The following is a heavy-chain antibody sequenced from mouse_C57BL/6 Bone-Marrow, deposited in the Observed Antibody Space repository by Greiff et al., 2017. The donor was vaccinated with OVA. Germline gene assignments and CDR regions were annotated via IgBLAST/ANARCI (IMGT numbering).Heavy chain of an antibody. V-gene: IGHV5-6*02. CDR3: ARRPPAGTFDY. CDR2: ISSGGSYT. D-gene: IGHD4-1*01. Sequence: EVKLVESGGDLVKPGGSLKLSCAASGFTFSSYGMSWVRQTPDKRLEWVATISSGGSYTYYPDSVKGRFTISRDNAKNTLYLQMSSLKSEDTAMYYCARRPPAGTFDYWGQGTTLTVSS. J-gene: IGHJ2*01. CDR1: GFTFSSYG.